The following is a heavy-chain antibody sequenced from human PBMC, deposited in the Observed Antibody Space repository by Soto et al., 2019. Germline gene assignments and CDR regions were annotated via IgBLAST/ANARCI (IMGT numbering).Heavy chain of an antibody. Sequence: QVQLVQSGAEVKKPGSSIKISCKTSGDSFKNYAIGWVRQVPGQGLEWTGSIIPLFGTTNYARIFEGRVTITADKSTTTVYMALGSLRSEDMAVYYCARLDSTMITFDYWGQGTLVTVSS. CDR2: IIPLFGTT. CDR3: ARLDSTMITFDY. D-gene: IGHD5-18*01. J-gene: IGHJ4*02. CDR1: GDSFKNYA. V-gene: IGHV1-69*06.